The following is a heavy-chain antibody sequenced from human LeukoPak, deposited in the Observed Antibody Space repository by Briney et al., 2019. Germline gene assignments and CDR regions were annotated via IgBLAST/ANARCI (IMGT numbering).Heavy chain of an antibody. CDR3: ARAHSGWYRGPGY. CDR2: INPNSGGT. J-gene: IGHJ4*02. D-gene: IGHD6-19*01. CDR1: GYTFTGYY. Sequence: ASVKVSCKASGYTFTGYYMHWVRQAPGQGLEWMGWINPNSGGTNYAQKFQGRVTMTRDTSISTAYMELSRLRSDDTAVYYCARAHSGWYRGPGYWGQGTLVTVSS. V-gene: IGHV1-2*02.